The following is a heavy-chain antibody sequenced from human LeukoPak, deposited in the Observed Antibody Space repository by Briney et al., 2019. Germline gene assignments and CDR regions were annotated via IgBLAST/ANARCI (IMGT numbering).Heavy chain of an antibody. V-gene: IGHV3-30*04. CDR2: ISYDGSSK. Sequence: PGRSLRLSCAASGFTFSTYAMHWVRQAPGKGLEWVAVISYDGSSKYYADSVKGRFTISRDNAKNSLYLQMNSLRAEDTAVYYCAREGLWAYYDSSPFDYWGQGTLVTVSS. CDR1: GFTFSTYA. J-gene: IGHJ4*02. CDR3: AREGLWAYYDSSPFDY. D-gene: IGHD3-22*01.